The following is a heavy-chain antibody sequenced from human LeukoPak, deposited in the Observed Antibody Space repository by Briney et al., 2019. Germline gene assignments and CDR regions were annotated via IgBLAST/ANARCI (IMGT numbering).Heavy chain of an antibody. CDR1: GYTLTELS. CDR3: ATFLIAAAGSFDY. V-gene: IGHV1-24*01. D-gene: IGHD6-13*01. J-gene: IGHJ4*02. Sequence: ASVTVSCKVSGYTLTELSMHWVRQAPGKGLEWMGGFDPEDGETIYAQKFQGRVTMTEDTSTDTAYMELSSLRSEDTAVYYCATFLIAAAGSFDYWGQGTLVTVSS. CDR2: FDPEDGET.